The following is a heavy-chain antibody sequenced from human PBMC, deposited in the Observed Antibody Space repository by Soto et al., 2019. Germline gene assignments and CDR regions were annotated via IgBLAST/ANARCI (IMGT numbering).Heavy chain of an antibody. J-gene: IGHJ5*02. Sequence: QVQLQESGPGLVKPSETLSLTCTVSGGSISRYYWNWIRQPPGKGVEGIGYIYYSGSTNYNPSLKRRAHISVDTPKNQFSLKLSSVTAADTAVYYCARDPGSGSYYGWFDPWGQGTLVTVSS. D-gene: IGHD3-10*01. CDR3: ARDPGSGSYYGWFDP. CDR1: GGSISRYY. CDR2: IYYSGST. V-gene: IGHV4-59*01.